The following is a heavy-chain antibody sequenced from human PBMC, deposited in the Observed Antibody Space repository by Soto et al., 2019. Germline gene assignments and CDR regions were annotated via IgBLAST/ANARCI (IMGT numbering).Heavy chain of an antibody. Sequence: GGSLRLSCAASGFTVSSNYMSWVRQAPGKGLEWVSVSGSGGSTYYADSVKGRFTISRDNSKNTLYLQMNSLRAEDTAVYYCAKELLLWFGELSPFDPWGQGTLVTVSS. V-gene: IGHV3-53*01. D-gene: IGHD3-10*01. CDR1: GFTVSSNY. CDR2: SGSGGST. CDR3: AKELLLWFGELSPFDP. J-gene: IGHJ5*02.